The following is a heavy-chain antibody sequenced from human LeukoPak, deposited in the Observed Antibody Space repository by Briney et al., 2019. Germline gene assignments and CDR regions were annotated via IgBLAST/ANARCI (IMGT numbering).Heavy chain of an antibody. Sequence: SETLSLTCTVSGGSISSYYWSWIRQPPGKGLEWIGYIYYSGSTNYNPSLKSRVTISVDTSKNQFSLKLSSVTAADTAVYYCARETRVAGTDYWGQGTLVTVSS. D-gene: IGHD6-19*01. J-gene: IGHJ4*02. CDR1: GGSISSYY. V-gene: IGHV4-59*01. CDR2: IYYSGST. CDR3: ARETRVAGTDY.